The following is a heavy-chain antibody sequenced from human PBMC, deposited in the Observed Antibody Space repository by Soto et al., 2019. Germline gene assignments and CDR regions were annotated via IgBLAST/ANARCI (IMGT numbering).Heavy chain of an antibody. D-gene: IGHD2-2*01. J-gene: IGHJ3*02. V-gene: IGHV4-4*02. CDR3: ATSGSTRADGPGDAFDI. CDR2: IYHSGST. Sequence: QVQLQESGPGLVKPSGTLSLTCAVSSGSISSSNWWSWVRQPPGNGLEWIGEIYHSGSTNYNTSLKRTVALSVDKSKHQFYLKVSSVTAADTAVYYGATSGSTRADGPGDAFDIWGQVKMLTVSS. CDR1: SGSISSSNW.